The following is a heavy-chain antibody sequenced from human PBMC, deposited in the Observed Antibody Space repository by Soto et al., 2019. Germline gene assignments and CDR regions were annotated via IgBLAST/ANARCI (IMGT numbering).Heavy chain of an antibody. D-gene: IGHD3-10*01. CDR2: INAGNGNT. V-gene: IGHV1-3*01. CDR3: AGLDGGAKYGSGIFYNLNSDWYDP. J-gene: IGHJ5*02. CDR1: GYTFTSYA. Sequence: ASVKVSCKASGYTFTSYAMHWVRQAPGQRLEWMGWINAGNGNTKYSQKFQGRVTITRDTSASTAYMELSSLRSEDTAVYYCAGLDGGAKYGSGIFYNLNSDWYDPWGPGPLVTVAS.